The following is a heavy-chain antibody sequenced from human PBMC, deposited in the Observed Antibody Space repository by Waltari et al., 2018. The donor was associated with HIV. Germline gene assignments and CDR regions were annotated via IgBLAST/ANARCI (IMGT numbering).Heavy chain of an antibody. J-gene: IGHJ3*02. CDR3: ARDEGLTLGAAGDAFDI. CDR1: GGTLSNNV. D-gene: IGHD1-26*01. Sequence: QVLLVQSGAEVKTPGSSVKVSCRPYGGTLSNNVITWLRQAPGQGLEWMGGIIPVFGTADYAQKFRDRVTITADESTTTVYMEVSSLRPDDTAVYYCARDEGLTLGAAGDAFDIWGQGTVVTVSS. V-gene: IGHV1-69*01. CDR2: IIPVFGTA.